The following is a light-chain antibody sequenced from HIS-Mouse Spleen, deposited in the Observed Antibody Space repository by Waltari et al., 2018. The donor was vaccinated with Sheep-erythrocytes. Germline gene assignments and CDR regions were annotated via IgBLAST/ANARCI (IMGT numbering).Light chain of an antibody. J-gene: IGLJ2*01. CDR2: QAS. CDR3: QAWDSSTVV. CDR1: KLGDKY. V-gene: IGLV3-1*01. Sequence: SYELTQPPSVSVSPGQTASITCSGDKLGDKYACWYHQKPGLSPVLVIYQASKRPSGIPERFSGSNSGNTATLTISGTQAMDEADYYCQAWDSSTVVFGGGTKLTVL.